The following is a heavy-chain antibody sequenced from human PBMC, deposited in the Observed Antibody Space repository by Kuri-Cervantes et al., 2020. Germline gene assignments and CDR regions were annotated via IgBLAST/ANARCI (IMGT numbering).Heavy chain of an antibody. V-gene: IGHV2-26*01. J-gene: IGHJ5*02. D-gene: IGHD2-15*01. CDR2: IFSKDEK. CDR3: ARCGVGAATLNWFDP. Sequence: SWTRQPPGKALEWLAHIFSKDEKSYSTSLKSRLTISKDTSKNQVVLTMTNTDPVDTATYYCARCGVGAATLNWFDPWGQGTLVTVSS.